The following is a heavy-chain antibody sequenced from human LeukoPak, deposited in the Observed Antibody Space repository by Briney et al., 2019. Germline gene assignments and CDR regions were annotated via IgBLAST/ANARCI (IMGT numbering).Heavy chain of an antibody. J-gene: IGHJ6*04. D-gene: IGHD3-9*01. V-gene: IGHV3-21*01. CDR1: GFTFSSYS. CDR3: ARDRYDILTGYLEYGMDV. CDR2: ISSSSSYI. Sequence: PGGSLRLSCAASGFTFSSYSMNWVRQAPGKGLEWVSSISSSSSYIYYADSVKGRFTISRDNAKNSLYLQRNRLRGEDTAVYYCARDRYDILTGYLEYGMDVWGKGTTVTVSS.